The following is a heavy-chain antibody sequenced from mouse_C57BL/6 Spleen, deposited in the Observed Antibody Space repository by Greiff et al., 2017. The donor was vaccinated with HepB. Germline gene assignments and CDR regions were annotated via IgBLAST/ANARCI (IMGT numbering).Heavy chain of an antibody. Sequence: EVQLQQSGPELVKPGASVKISCKATGYTFTDYYMNWVKQSHGKSLEWIGDINPNNGGTSYNQKFKGKATLTVDKSSSTAYMELRSLTSEDSAVYYCARDGYEGAWFAYWGQGTLVTVSA. J-gene: IGHJ3*01. D-gene: IGHD2-2*01. CDR2: INPNNGGT. V-gene: IGHV1-26*01. CDR3: ARDGYEGAWFAY. CDR1: GYTFTDYY.